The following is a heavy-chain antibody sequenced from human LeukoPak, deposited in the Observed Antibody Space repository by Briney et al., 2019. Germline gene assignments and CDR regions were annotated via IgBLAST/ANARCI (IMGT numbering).Heavy chain of an antibody. CDR1: GFTFDDYA. J-gene: IGHJ4*02. D-gene: IGHD3-22*01. CDR2: ISWNSGSI. V-gene: IGHV3-9*01. CDR3: AKDSESGAYYDSSGYYPNRFDY. Sequence: GRSLRLSCAASGFTFDDYAMHWVRQAPGKGLEWVSGISWNSGSIGYADSVKGRFTISRDNAKNSLYLQMNSLRAEDTALYYCAKDSESGAYYDSSGYYPNRFDYWGQGTLVTVSS.